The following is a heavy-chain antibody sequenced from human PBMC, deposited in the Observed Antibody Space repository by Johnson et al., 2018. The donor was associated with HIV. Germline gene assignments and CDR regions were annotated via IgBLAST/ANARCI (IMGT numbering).Heavy chain of an antibody. Sequence: VQLVESGGGLVQPGGSLRLSCAVSGFTFSNYWMHWVRQAPGKGLVWVSRVNNDGGDTIYADSVKGRFTISRDNAKNTLYLQMNSLRAEDTAMDFCARGGAFNAFDIWGHGTTGTVSS. CDR3: ARGGAFNAFDI. CDR2: VNNDGGDT. J-gene: IGHJ3*02. D-gene: IGHD3-3*02. V-gene: IGHV3-74*01. CDR1: GFTFSNYW.